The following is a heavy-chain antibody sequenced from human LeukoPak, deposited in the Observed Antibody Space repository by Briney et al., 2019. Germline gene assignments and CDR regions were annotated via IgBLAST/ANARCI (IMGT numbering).Heavy chain of an antibody. CDR2: IFSSGIT. V-gene: IGHV4-4*09. J-gene: IGHJ4*02. D-gene: IGHD1-14*01. CDR1: GGSFSGYY. Sequence: SETLSLTCAVYGGSFSGYYWSWIRQPPGKGLEWIGYIFSSGITNYNPSLKSRVTISVDTSKNQFSLNLSSVTAADTAVYYCARRTTGGNLDYWGQGTLVTVSS. CDR3: ARRTTGGNLDY.